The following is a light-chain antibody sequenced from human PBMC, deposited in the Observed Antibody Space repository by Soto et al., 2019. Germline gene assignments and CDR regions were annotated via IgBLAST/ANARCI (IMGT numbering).Light chain of an antibody. CDR1: SSDVGGYNY. CDR2: DVS. Sequence: QSALTQPASVSGSPGQSITISCTGTSSDVGGYNYVSWYQQHPGKAPKLMIYDVSNQPSGVSNRFSGSKSGNTASLTISGLQTDDESDYYCSSYTGSSTYVFGTGAKLTVL. CDR3: SSYTGSSTYV. J-gene: IGLJ1*01. V-gene: IGLV2-14*03.